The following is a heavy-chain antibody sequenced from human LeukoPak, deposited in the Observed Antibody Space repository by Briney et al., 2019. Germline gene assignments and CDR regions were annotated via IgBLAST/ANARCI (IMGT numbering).Heavy chain of an antibody. J-gene: IGHJ4*02. CDR1: GGTLSSYA. V-gene: IGHV1-46*01. CDR2: VNANGGST. CDR3: ARLGDFDY. Sequence: ASVKVPYKASGGTLSSYAISWVRQAPAPAREWMGIVNANGGSTSYAQKFQGRVTMTRDTSTSTVYMELSSLRAEDSAVYYCARLGDFDYWGQGTLVTVSS. D-gene: IGHD3-16*01.